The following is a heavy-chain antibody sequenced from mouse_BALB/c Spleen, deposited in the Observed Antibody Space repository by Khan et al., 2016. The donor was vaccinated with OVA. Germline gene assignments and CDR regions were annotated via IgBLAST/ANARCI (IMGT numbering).Heavy chain of an antibody. CDR2: IYYSGTI. CDR1: GISITTGNYR. CDR3: AREANWDGYFDV. V-gene: IGHV3-5*02. J-gene: IGHJ1*01. Sequence: EVQLQESGPGLVKPSQTVSLTCTVTGISITTGNYRWSWIRQFPGNKLEWIGYIYYSGTITYNPSLTSRTTITRDTSKNQFFLEMNSLTAEDTATYFCAREANWDGYFDVWGAGTTVTVSS. D-gene: IGHD4-1*01.